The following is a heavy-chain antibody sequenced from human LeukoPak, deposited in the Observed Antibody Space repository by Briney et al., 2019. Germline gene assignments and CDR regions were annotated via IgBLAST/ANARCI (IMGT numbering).Heavy chain of an antibody. J-gene: IGHJ6*03. V-gene: IGHV1-2*02. CDR1: GYTFTGYY. CDR3: ARGSVVLYDFWSGYYSMDV. Sequence: ASVKVSCKASGYTFTGYYMHWVRQAPGQGLEWMGLINPNSGGTNYAQKFQGRVTMTRDTSISTAYMELSRLRSDDTAVYYCARGSVVLYDFWSGYYSMDVWGKGTTVTVSS. CDR2: INPNSGGT. D-gene: IGHD3-3*01.